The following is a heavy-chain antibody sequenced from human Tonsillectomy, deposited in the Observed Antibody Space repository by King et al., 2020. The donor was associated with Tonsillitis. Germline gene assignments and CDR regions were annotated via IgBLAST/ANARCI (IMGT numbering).Heavy chain of an antibody. V-gene: IGHV3-64D*06. CDR3: VKASGSSFHNNYMDV. J-gene: IGHJ6*03. D-gene: IGHD2-15*01. Sequence: VQLVESGGGLVQPGGSLRLSCSASGFSFSSYAMHWVRRAPGKGLEYVSAISSSGDTTYFADSVKDRFTISRDNSRSTGFLQMSSLRAEDAAVFYCVKASGSSFHNNYMDVWGKGTTVTVPS. CDR1: GFSFSSYA. CDR2: ISSSGDTT.